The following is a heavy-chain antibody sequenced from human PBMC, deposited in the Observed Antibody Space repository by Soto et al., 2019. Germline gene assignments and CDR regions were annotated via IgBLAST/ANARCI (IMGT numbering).Heavy chain of an antibody. Sequence: GSLRLSCAASGFTFSSYSMDWVRPAPGKGLEWVSYISSSSSTIYYADSVKGRFTISRDNANNSLYLQMNSLRDEDTAVYYCASDIVATIAFDYWGQGTLVTVSS. J-gene: IGHJ4*02. CDR3: ASDIVATIAFDY. CDR2: ISSSSSTI. D-gene: IGHD5-12*01. V-gene: IGHV3-48*02. CDR1: GFTFSSYS.